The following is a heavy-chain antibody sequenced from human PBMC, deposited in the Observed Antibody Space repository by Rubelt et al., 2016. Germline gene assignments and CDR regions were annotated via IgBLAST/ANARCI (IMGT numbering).Heavy chain of an antibody. V-gene: IGHV1-3*01. J-gene: IGHJ6*02. CDR2: INAGNGNT. D-gene: IGHD3-3*01. CDR1: GYTFTSYS. CDR3: ARANAGVGIMPYYYYGMDV. Sequence: EVKKPGASVKVSCKASGYTFTSYSMHWVRQAPGQKLEWMGWINAGNGNTNYSQKLQGRVTITTDTSTCTAYMELRSLRSDDTAVYYCARANAGVGIMPYYYYGMDVWGQGTTVTVSS.